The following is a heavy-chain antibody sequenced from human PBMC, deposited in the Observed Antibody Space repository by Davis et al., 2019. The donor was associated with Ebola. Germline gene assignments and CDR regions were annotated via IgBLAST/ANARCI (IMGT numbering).Heavy chain of an antibody. CDR3: ARGYSSGWYYDY. CDR1: GGSISSGGYY. J-gene: IGHJ4*02. D-gene: IGHD6-19*01. CDR2: IYYSGST. V-gene: IGHV4-31*03. Sequence: SETLSLTCTVSGGSISSGGYYWSWIRQHPGKGLEWIGYIYYSGSTYYNPSLKSRVTLSVDKSKNQFSLKLSSVTAADTAVYYCARGYSSGWYYDYWGQGTLVTVSS.